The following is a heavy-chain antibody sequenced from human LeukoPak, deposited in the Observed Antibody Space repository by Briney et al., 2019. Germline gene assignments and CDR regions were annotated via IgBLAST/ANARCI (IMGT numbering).Heavy chain of an antibody. CDR1: GFTISSYA. D-gene: IGHD3-9*01. CDR3: AKNLYYDILTTWDY. CDR2: VTNSGDIT. Sequence: PGGSLRLSCAASGFTISSYAMSWVRQAPGKGLEWVSGVTNSGDITYYADSVKGRFTISRDNSKNTLYLQMNSLRADDTAVYYCAKNLYYDILTTWDYWGQGTLVTVSS. J-gene: IGHJ4*02. V-gene: IGHV3-23*05.